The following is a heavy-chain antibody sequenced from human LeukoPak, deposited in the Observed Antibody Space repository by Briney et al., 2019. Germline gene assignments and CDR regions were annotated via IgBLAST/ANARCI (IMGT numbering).Heavy chain of an antibody. CDR2: ISSSSSYI. Sequence: GGSLRLSCAASGFTFSSYSMNWVRQAPGKGLEWVSSISSSSSYIYYADSVKGRFTISRDNAKNSLYLQMNSLKTEDTAVYYCTTGEGYYYGSGSIDYWGQGTLVTVSS. V-gene: IGHV3-21*03. CDR1: GFTFSSYS. J-gene: IGHJ4*02. CDR3: TTGEGYYYGSGSIDY. D-gene: IGHD3-10*01.